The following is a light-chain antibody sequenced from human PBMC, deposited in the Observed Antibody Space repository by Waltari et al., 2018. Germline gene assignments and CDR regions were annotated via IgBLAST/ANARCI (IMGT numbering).Light chain of an antibody. CDR1: QSITNY. Sequence: DIQMTQSPSSLSASVGDRVTMTCRASQSITNYLSWYQHKLGEAPNLLVYDASTRVSGVPSRCNGSGSGTEFTLTISSLQPEDLATYYCLQTYSTLMFSFGPGTKVDL. CDR3: LQTYSTLMFS. V-gene: IGKV1-39*01. CDR2: DAS. J-gene: IGKJ3*01.